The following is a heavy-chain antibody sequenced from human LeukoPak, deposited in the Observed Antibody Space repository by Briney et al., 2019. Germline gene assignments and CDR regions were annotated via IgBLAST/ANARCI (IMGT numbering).Heavy chain of an antibody. CDR2: IIPIFGTA. J-gene: IGHJ6*02. Sequence: SVKVSCKASGGTFSSYAISWVRQAPGQGLEWMGGIIPIFGTANYAQKFQGRVTITADESTSTAYMELSSLRSEDTAVYYCASPYGILTGGGYYYGMDVWGQGTTVTVSS. V-gene: IGHV1-69*01. D-gene: IGHD3-9*01. CDR3: ASPYGILTGGGYYYGMDV. CDR1: GGTFSSYA.